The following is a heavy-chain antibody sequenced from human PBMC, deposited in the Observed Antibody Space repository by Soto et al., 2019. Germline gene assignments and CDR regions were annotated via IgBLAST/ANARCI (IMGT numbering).Heavy chain of an antibody. Sequence: GGSLRLSCAASGFTFSSYAMHWVRQAPGKGLEWVAVISYDGSNKYYADSVKGRFTISRDNSKNTLYLQMNSLRAEDTAVYYCARVLRDTGRITGTTSGSWNWFDPWGQGTLVTVSS. CDR2: ISYDGSNK. CDR1: GFTFSSYA. D-gene: IGHD1-7*01. CDR3: ARVLRDTGRITGTTSGSWNWFDP. V-gene: IGHV3-30-3*01. J-gene: IGHJ5*02.